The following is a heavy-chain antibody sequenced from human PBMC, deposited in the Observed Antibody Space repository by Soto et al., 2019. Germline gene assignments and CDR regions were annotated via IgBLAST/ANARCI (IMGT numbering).Heavy chain of an antibody. Sequence: SSETLSLTCTVSGGSISSGGYYWSWNRQHPGKGLEWIGYIYYSGSTYYNPSLKSRVTISLDTSKNQFSLNLSSVTAADTAVYYCARTHYSDRSGTDYWGQGTLVTVSS. CDR3: ARTHYSDRSGTDY. CDR2: IYYSGST. V-gene: IGHV4-30-4*08. D-gene: IGHD3-22*01. J-gene: IGHJ4*02. CDR1: GGSISSGGYY.